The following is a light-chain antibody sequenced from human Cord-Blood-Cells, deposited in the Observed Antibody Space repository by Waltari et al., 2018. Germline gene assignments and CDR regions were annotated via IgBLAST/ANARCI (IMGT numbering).Light chain of an antibody. Sequence: QSALTQPASVSGSPGQSITISCTGTSSDVGGYNYVSWYQQHPGKAPKLMIYDVSKRLSGVSNRFSGSKSGNTASLTISGLQAEDEADYYCSSYTRSSTWVFGGGTKLTVL. J-gene: IGLJ3*02. CDR2: DVS. CDR1: SSDVGGYNY. CDR3: SSYTRSSTWV. V-gene: IGLV2-14*01.